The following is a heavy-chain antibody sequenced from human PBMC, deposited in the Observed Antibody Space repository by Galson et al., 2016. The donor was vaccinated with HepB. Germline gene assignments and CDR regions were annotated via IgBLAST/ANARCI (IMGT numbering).Heavy chain of an antibody. V-gene: IGHV3-23*01. CDR3: AGKWAPGPSDH. J-gene: IGHJ4*02. CDR1: GITFSNYA. D-gene: IGHD1-26*01. CDR2: ISYSGDTT. Sequence: SLRLSCAVSGITFSNYAMNWVRQAPGKGLEWVSSISYSGDTTHLADSVKGRFTISRDNSKKTLFLHMNSLRVDDTAIYYCAGKWAPGPSDHWGQGTLVTVSS.